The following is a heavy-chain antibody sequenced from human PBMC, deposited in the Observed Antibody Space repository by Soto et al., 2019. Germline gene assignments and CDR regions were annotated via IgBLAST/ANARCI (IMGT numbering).Heavy chain of an antibody. V-gene: IGHV6-1*01. Sequence: SQTLSLTCAISGDSVSSNSATWNWIRQSPSRGLEWLGRTYYRSIWCSDYAVSVKSRITINPDTSKNQFSLQLNSVTPDDTAVYYCARGTDVYNYHDYWGQGTLVTLSS. J-gene: IGHJ4*02. CDR3: ARGTDVYNYHDY. CDR2: TYYRSIWCS. CDR1: GDSVSSNSAT. D-gene: IGHD5-12*01.